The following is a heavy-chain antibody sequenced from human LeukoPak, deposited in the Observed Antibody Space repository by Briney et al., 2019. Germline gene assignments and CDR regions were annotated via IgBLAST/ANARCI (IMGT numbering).Heavy chain of an antibody. CDR3: AVLEWELQGDDAFDI. J-gene: IGHJ3*02. CDR1: GFTFSTYA. Sequence: PGGSLRLSCAASGFTFSTYAMTWVRQAPGKGLEWVSGIGDSGAVTYYADSVKGRFTISRDNSKNSLYLQMNSLRAEDTAVYYCAVLEWELQGDDAFDIWGQGTMVTVSS. D-gene: IGHD1-26*01. CDR2: IGDSGAVT. V-gene: IGHV3-23*01.